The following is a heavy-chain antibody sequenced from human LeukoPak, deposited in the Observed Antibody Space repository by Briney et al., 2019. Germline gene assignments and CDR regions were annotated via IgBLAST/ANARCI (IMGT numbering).Heavy chain of an antibody. V-gene: IGHV3-23*01. Sequence: GGSLRLSCAASGFTFSISAMGWVRQAPGKGQEWISTISGSGTRTYYADSVKGRFTISRDNSKNTLYLQMNSLRAEDTAVYYCAKDGGYSSGWYWFDPWGQGTLVTVSS. CDR1: GFTFSISA. CDR2: ISGSGTRT. CDR3: AKDGGYSSGWYWFDP. D-gene: IGHD6-19*01. J-gene: IGHJ5*02.